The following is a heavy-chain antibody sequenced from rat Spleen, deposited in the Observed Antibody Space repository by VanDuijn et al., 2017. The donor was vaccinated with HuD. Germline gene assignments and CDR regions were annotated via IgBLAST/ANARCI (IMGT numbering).Heavy chain of an antibody. Sequence: EVQLVESGGGLVQPGRSMKLSCAASGFTFSHYDMAWVRQAPKKGLEWVAFISYDGSSTYYRDSVKGRFTISRDNAKSTLYLQMDSLRSEDTATYYCTRDLLNYGNYVFAYWGQGTLVTVSS. CDR1: GFTFSHYD. CDR3: TRDLLNYGNYVFAY. D-gene: IGHD1-3*01. CDR2: ISYDGSST. J-gene: IGHJ3*01. V-gene: IGHV5-20*01.